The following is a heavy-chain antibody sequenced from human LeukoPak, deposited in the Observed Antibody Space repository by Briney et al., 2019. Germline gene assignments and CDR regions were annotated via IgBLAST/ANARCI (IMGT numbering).Heavy chain of an antibody. V-gene: IGHV3-73*01. Sequence: GGSLRLSYAPSGFTFSGAAMHCVRQASGKGLEWVGRIRSKANSYATAYAASVKGRFTISRDDSKNTAYLQMNSLKTEDTAVYYCTIPLYGDYDRYWGEGTLVTVSS. CDR2: IRSKANSYAT. CDR1: GFTFSGAA. D-gene: IGHD4-17*01. J-gene: IGHJ4*02. CDR3: TIPLYGDYDRY.